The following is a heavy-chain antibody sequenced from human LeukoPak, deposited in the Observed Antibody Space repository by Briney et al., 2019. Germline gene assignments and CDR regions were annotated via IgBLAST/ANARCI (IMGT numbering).Heavy chain of an antibody. D-gene: IGHD3-22*01. Sequence: GGSLRLSCAASGFTFDDYAMHWVRQAPGKGLEWVSGISWNSGSIGYADSVKGRFTISRGNAKNSLYLQMNSLRAEDTALYYCAKDDENDSRGPTFDYWGQGTLVTVSS. J-gene: IGHJ4*02. CDR3: AKDDENDSRGPTFDY. V-gene: IGHV3-9*01. CDR2: ISWNSGSI. CDR1: GFTFDDYA.